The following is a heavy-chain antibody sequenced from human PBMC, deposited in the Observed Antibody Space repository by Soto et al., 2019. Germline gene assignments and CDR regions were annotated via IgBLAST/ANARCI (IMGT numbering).Heavy chain of an antibody. CDR2: SHHGGGT. D-gene: IGHD6-13*01. J-gene: IGHJ4*02. Sequence: SETRSLTCSVSASSVTDASYWGWIRQPPGKGLEWIGSSHHGGGTYYNPSLKSRVTISVDTSQNQLPLKLTSVAAADAAVYSCARVLSLGSTWYFGSWVQGTQVTVS. CDR1: ASSVTDASY. CDR3: ARVLSLGSTWYFGS. V-gene: IGHV4-38-2*02.